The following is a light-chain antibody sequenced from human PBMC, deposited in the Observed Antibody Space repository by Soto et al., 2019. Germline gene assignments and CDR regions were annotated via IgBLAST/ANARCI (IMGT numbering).Light chain of an antibody. CDR3: GTWDSSLSGLYV. CDR2: DNN. V-gene: IGLV1-51*01. CDR1: SSNIGNNY. J-gene: IGLJ1*01. Sequence: RHPRSVSSAPGHKVTISCSGSSSNIGNNYVSWYQQLPGTAPKLLIYDNNKRPSGIPDRFSGSKSGTSATLGITGLQTGDEADYYCGTWDSSLSGLYVFGTGTKVTVL.